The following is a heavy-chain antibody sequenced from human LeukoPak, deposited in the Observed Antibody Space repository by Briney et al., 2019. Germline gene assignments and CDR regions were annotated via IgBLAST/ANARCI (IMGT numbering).Heavy chain of an antibody. CDR2: ISSSSRYI. J-gene: IGHJ4*02. D-gene: IGHD2-21*02. CDR1: GFTFSSYS. CDR3: ATVNCGGDCYSPSYFDY. Sequence: WGSLRLSCAASGFTFSSYSMNWVRQAPGKGLEWGSSISSSSRYIYYAHSVKGRFTISRDNAKNSLYLQMNSLRAEDTAVYYCATVNCGGDCYSPSYFDYWGQGALVTVSS. V-gene: IGHV3-21*01.